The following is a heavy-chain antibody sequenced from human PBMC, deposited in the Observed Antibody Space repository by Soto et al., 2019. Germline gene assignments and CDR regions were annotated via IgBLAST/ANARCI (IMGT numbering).Heavy chain of an antibody. CDR3: ATDANEYLWEYYFDF. D-gene: IGHD3-16*01. Sequence: SLRLSCAASGFSFSSYGMHWVRQAPAEGLEWVASISHDGSNDYYADSVKGRYTISRDNSKNTVYLQMNSLRVEDTAVYYCATDANEYLWEYYFDFWGQGTLVTVSS. V-gene: IGHV3-30*03. J-gene: IGHJ4*02. CDR2: ISHDGSND. CDR1: GFSFSSYG.